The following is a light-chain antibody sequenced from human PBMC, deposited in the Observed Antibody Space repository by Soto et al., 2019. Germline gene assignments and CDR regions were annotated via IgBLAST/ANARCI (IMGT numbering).Light chain of an antibody. V-gene: IGLV2-14*02. CDR1: SSDFGTYNL. J-gene: IGLJ1*01. CDR2: ERT. Sequence: QSALTQPASVSGSPGQSITISCTGTSSDFGTYNLFSWCQHHTGKGPKLIIYERTKRPSGISDRFSGSKPGNTASLTISGLQAEDEATYYCGSFTSSNTHVFGTGTKVTGL. CDR3: GSFTSSNTHV.